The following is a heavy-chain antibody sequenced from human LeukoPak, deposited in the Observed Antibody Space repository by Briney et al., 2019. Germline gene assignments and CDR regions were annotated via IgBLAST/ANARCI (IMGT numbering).Heavy chain of an antibody. D-gene: IGHD4-17*01. Sequence: KASETLSLTCAVYGGSFSGYYWSWIRQPPGKGLEWIGEINHSGSTNYNPSLKSRVTISVDTSKNQFSLKLSSVTAADTAVYYCARVRLTTVTDYWGQGTLVTVSS. CDR1: GGSFSGYY. CDR2: INHSGST. CDR3: ARVRLTTVTDY. J-gene: IGHJ4*02. V-gene: IGHV4-34*01.